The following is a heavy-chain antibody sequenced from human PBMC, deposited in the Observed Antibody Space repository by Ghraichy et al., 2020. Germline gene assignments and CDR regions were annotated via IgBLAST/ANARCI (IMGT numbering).Heavy chain of an antibody. D-gene: IGHD2-15*01. Sequence: ASVKVSCKASGYTFTSYAMNWVRQAPGQGLEWMGWINTNTGNPTYAQGFTVRFVFSLDTSVSTAYLQISSLTAEDTVVYYCARAGGYCSGGSCYDYYYYYGMDVWGQGTTVTVSS. CDR3: ARAGGYCSGGSCYDYYYYYGMDV. CDR1: GYTFTSYA. V-gene: IGHV7-4-1*02. CDR2: INTNTGNP. J-gene: IGHJ6*02.